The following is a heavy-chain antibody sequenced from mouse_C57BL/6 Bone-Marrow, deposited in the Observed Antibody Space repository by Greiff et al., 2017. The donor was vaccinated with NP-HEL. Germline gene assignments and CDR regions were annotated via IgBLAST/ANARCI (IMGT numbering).Heavy chain of an antibody. CDR2: ISDGGSYT. CDR3: ARDRDYYGSSLFDY. CDR1: GFTFSSYA. J-gene: IGHJ2*01. D-gene: IGHD1-1*01. V-gene: IGHV5-4*01. Sequence: EVKLMESGGGLVKPGGSLKLSCAASGFTFSSYAMSLVRQTPEKRLEWVATISDGGSYTYYPDNVKGRFTISRDNAKNNLYLQMSHLKSEDTAMYYCARDRDYYGSSLFDYWGQGTTLTVSS.